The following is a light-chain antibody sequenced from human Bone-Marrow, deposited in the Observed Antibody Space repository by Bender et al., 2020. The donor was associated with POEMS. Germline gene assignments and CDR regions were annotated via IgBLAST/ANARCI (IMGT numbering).Light chain of an antibody. J-gene: IGLJ2*01. V-gene: IGLV3-19*01. CDR3: NSRDTSGNLVV. Sequence: SSDLSQDPAVSVALGQTVRITCQGASLKTYFASWHQQKPGQAPILLIYGKNNRPSGIPDRFSGSYSGTTASLTITGAQAEDEADYYCNSRDTSGNLVVFGGGTKVTVL. CDR1: SLKTYF. CDR2: GKN.